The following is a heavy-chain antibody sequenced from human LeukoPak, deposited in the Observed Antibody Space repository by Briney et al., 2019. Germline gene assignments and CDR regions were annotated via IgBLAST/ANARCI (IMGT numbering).Heavy chain of an antibody. J-gene: IGHJ6*04. Sequence: SETLSLTCAVYGGSFSGYYWSWIRRPPGKGLEWIGEINHSGSTNYNPSLKSRVTISVDTSKNQFSLKLSSVTAADTAVYYCARERARYYGPKKMDVWGKGTTVTVSS. V-gene: IGHV4-34*01. CDR3: ARERARYYGPKKMDV. CDR1: GGSFSGYY. D-gene: IGHD3-10*01. CDR2: INHSGST.